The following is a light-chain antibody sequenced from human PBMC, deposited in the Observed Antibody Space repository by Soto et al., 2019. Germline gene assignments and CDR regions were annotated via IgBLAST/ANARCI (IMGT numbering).Light chain of an antibody. CDR3: GTWDSSLSSGGV. V-gene: IGLV1-51*01. Sequence: QSVLTQPPSVSAAPGQRVTISCSGANSNIGNNHVFWYQQLPGAAPKLLIYDNDYRPSGISDRFSGSKSGTSATLAITGLQTGDEAVYYCGTWDSSLSSGGVFGGGTQLTVL. CDR1: NSNIGNNH. J-gene: IGLJ7*01. CDR2: DND.